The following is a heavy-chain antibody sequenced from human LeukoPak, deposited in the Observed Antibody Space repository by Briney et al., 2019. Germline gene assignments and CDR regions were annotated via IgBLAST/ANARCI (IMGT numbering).Heavy chain of an antibody. J-gene: IGHJ2*01. V-gene: IGHV3-13*01. CDR2: IDPVGNT. CDR1: GLTFSSYD. CDR3: VREPAYTGTWWYPDL. D-gene: IGHD3-16*01. Sequence: PGGSLRLSCVASGLTFSSYDMHWVRQATGKGLEWISAIDPVGNTWYSDSVKGRFTISRENARNALYLQMNSLRAADTAVYYCVREPAYTGTWWYPDLWGRGTLVTVSS.